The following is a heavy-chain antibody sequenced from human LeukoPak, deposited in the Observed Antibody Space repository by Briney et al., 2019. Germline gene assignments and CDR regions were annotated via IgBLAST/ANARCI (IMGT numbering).Heavy chain of an antibody. V-gene: IGHV3-48*03. J-gene: IGHJ4*02. CDR3: ARYTSSWNYYFDY. D-gene: IGHD6-13*01. Sequence: GGSLRLSCAASGFTFSYYDMNWVRQAPGKGLEWISYISSSGNTIYCTDSVKGRFTISRDNDQNSLYLQMNGLRAEDTAVYYCARYTSSWNYYFDYWGQGTLVTVSS. CDR2: ISSSGNTI. CDR1: GFTFSYYD.